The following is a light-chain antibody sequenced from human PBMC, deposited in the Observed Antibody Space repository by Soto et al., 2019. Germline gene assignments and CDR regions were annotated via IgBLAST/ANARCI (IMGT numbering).Light chain of an antibody. CDR1: QSVSSY. CDR2: DAS. CDR3: HQYGNSPLT. Sequence: EIVLTQSPATLSLSPGERATLSCRASQSVSSYLAWYQQKPGQAPRLLIYDASNRATGIPDRFSGSGSGRDFTLTISKLESEDFAIYYCHQYGNSPLTFGPGTTVDF. V-gene: IGKV3-11*02. J-gene: IGKJ3*01.